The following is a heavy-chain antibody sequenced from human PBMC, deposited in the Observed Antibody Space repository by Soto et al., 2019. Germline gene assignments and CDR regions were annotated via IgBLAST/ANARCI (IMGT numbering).Heavy chain of an antibody. CDR1: GFTFGDYA. V-gene: IGHV3-49*03. CDR2: IRSKAYGGTT. Sequence: PGGSLRLSCTASGFTFGDYAMSWFRQAPGKGLEWVGFIRSKAYGGTTEYAASVKGRFTISRDDSKSIAYLQMNSLKTEDTAVYYCTREGVDFSDFPPDYYYMDVWGKGTTVTVSS. CDR3: TREGVDFSDFPPDYYYMDV. J-gene: IGHJ6*03. D-gene: IGHD2-21*02.